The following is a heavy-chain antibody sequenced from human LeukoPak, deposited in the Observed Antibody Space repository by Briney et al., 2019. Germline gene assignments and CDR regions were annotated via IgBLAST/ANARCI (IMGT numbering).Heavy chain of an antibody. CDR3: ARRYCSGGSCYSIDY. CDR2: IRYDGSNK. Sequence: GGSLRLSCAASGFTFSSYGMHWVRPAPGKGLEWVAFIRYDGSNKYYDSVKGRFTISRDNSKNTLYLQMNSLRAEDTAVYYCARRYCSGGSCYSIDYWGQGTLVTVSS. J-gene: IGHJ4*02. V-gene: IGHV3-30*02. D-gene: IGHD2-15*01. CDR1: GFTFSSYG.